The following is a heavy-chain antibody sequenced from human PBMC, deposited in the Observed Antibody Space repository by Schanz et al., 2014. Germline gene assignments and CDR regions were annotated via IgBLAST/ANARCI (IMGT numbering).Heavy chain of an antibody. CDR1: GFTFGDYA. J-gene: IGHJ4*02. D-gene: IGHD2-8*02. Sequence: VQLVESGGGLVQPGGSLRLSCTASGFTFGDYAMTWVRQAPGKGLEWVSAINTGVNTYYADSVRGRFTISRDNFKGALYLQMSSLRAEDTAVYYCAKSLESCPGGRCSRGYFDYWGQGTLVTVSS. CDR2: INTGVNT. V-gene: IGHV3-23*04. CDR3: AKSLESCPGGRCSRGYFDY.